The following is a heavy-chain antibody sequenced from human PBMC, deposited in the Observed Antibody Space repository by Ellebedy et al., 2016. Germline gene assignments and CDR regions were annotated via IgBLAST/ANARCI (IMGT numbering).Heavy chain of an antibody. D-gene: IGHD5-12*01. CDR2: IYFSGGA. CDR3: AKEVGYGAFDI. J-gene: IGHJ3*02. V-gene: IGHV4-59*12. CDR1: GASISTYW. Sequence: SETLSLTCTVSGASISTYWWNWIRQPPGKGLENIGYIYFSGGANYAPSLKSRVTISVDTSKNQFSLKLGSVTAADTAVYYCAKEVGYGAFDIWGQGTMVTVSS.